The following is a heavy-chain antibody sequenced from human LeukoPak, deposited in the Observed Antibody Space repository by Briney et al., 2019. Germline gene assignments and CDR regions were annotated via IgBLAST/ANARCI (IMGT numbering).Heavy chain of an antibody. Sequence: SGPTLVKPTQTLTLTCTFSGFSLSTSGVGVGWIRQPPGKALEWLALIYWDDDKRYSPSLKSRLTTTKDTSKNQVVLTVTNMDPVDTATYYCAHRGVLLSFDYWGQGTLVTVSS. CDR3: AHRGVLLSFDY. J-gene: IGHJ4*02. D-gene: IGHD2/OR15-2a*01. CDR1: GFSLSTSGVG. CDR2: IYWDDDK. V-gene: IGHV2-5*02.